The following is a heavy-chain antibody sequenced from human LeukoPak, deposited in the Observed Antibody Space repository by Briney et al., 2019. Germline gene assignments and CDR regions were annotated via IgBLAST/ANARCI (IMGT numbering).Heavy chain of an antibody. D-gene: IGHD2-21*02. Sequence: SETLSLTCTVSGGSISSYYWSWIRQPAGKGLEWIGRIYTSGSTNYNPSLKSRVTMSVDTSKNQFSLKLSSVTAADTAVYYCAKVEAYCGGDCYPSYYYGMDVWGQGTTVTVSS. V-gene: IGHV4-4*07. CDR3: AKVEAYCGGDCYPSYYYGMDV. CDR2: IYTSGST. CDR1: GGSISSYY. J-gene: IGHJ6*02.